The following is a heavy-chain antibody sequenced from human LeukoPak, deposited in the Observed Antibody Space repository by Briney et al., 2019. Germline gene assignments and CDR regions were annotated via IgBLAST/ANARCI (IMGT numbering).Heavy chain of an antibody. D-gene: IGHD3-3*01. CDR1: GGSFSGYY. CDR2: INHSGST. V-gene: IGHV4-34*01. CDR3: ARARGSITIFGVVIPIHMDV. Sequence: SETLSLTCAVYGGSFSGYYWSWIRQPPGKGLEWIGEINHSGSTNYNPSLKSRVTISVDTSKNQFSLKLSSVTAADTAVYYCARARGSITIFGVVIPIHMDVWGKGTTVTVSS. J-gene: IGHJ6*03.